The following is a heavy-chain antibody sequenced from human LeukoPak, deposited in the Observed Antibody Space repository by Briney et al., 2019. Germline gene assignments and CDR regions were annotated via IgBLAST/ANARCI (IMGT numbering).Heavy chain of an antibody. CDR1: GFTFSSHL. CDR2: ISSDGTYT. Sequence: AGGSLRLSCAASGFTFSSHLMHWVRQAPGKGLVWVSRISSDGTYTNYADSVRGRFTISRDNAKNTLYLQMNSLRAEDTAVYYCAKDGSSLDYWGQGTLVTVSS. CDR3: AKDGSSLDY. V-gene: IGHV3-74*01. J-gene: IGHJ4*02. D-gene: IGHD6-13*01.